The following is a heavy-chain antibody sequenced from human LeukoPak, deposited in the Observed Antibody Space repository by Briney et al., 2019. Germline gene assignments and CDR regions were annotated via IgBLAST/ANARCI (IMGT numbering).Heavy chain of an antibody. Sequence: ASVKVSCKASGYTFTSYGISWVRQAPGQGLEWMGWISAYNGNTNYAQKLQGRVTMTTDTSTSTAYMELRSLRSDDTAVYYCARGSHMVRGVIWFDPWGQGTLVTVSS. CDR2: ISAYNGNT. CDR1: GYTFTSYG. V-gene: IGHV1-18*01. J-gene: IGHJ5*02. CDR3: ARGSHMVRGVIWFDP. D-gene: IGHD3-10*01.